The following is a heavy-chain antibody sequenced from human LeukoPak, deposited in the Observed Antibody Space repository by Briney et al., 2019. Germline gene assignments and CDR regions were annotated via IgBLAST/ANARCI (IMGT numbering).Heavy chain of an antibody. CDR3: FSPGGGDCSGGSCYRRWVDY. CDR1: GFPFSSYA. D-gene: IGHD2-15*01. Sequence: GGSLRLSCAASGFPFSSYAMHWVRQAPGKGLEWVAVISYDGSNKYYADSVKGRFTISRDNSKNTLYLQMNSLRAEDTAVYYCFSPGGGDCSGGSCYRRWVDYWGQGTLVTVSS. J-gene: IGHJ4*02. V-gene: IGHV3-30*01. CDR2: ISYDGSNK.